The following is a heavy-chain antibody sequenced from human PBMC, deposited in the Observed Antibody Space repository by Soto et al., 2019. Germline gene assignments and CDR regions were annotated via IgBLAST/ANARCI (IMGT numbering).Heavy chain of an antibody. V-gene: IGHV1-69*02. CDR2: IIPILGIA. D-gene: IGHD3-10*01. J-gene: IGHJ3*02. CDR3: ARLIGGWGAFDI. Sequence: QVQLVQSGAEVKKPGSSVKVSCTASGGTFSSYTISWVRQAPGQGLEWMGRIIPILGIANYAQKFQGRVTITADKSTSTAYMELSSLRSEDTAVYYCARLIGGWGAFDIWGQGTMVTVSS. CDR1: GGTFSSYT.